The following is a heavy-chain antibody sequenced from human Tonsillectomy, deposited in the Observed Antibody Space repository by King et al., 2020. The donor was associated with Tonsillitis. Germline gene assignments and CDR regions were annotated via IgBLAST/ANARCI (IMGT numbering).Heavy chain of an antibody. Sequence: VQLVESGGGVVQPGRSLRLSCAASGFTFSSYGMHWVRQAPGKGLEWVAVIWHDGSNKYYADSVKGRFTISRDNSKNTLYLQMNNLRAEDTAVYYCARELYSNGGLYFDYWGQGTLVTVSS. V-gene: IGHV3-33*08. J-gene: IGHJ4*02. D-gene: IGHD4-11*01. CDR3: ARELYSNGGLYFDY. CDR1: GFTFSSYG. CDR2: IWHDGSNK.